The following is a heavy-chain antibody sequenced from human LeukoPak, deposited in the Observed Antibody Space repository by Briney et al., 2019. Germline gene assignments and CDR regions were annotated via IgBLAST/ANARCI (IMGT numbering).Heavy chain of an antibody. J-gene: IGHJ3*02. D-gene: IGHD3-22*01. CDR3: ARVSGGYFGSGGAFDI. Sequence: GGSLRLSCAASGFTFSSYEMNWVRQAPGKGLEWVSYISSSGSTIYYADSVKGRFTISRDNAKNSLYLQMNGLRAEDTAVYYCARVSGGYFGSGGAFDIWGQGTMVTVSS. V-gene: IGHV3-48*03. CDR2: ISSSGSTI. CDR1: GFTFSSYE.